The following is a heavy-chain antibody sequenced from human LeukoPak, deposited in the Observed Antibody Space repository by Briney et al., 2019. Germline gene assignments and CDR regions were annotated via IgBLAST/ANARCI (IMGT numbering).Heavy chain of an antibody. CDR2: INPNSGGT. D-gene: IGHD3-22*01. Sequence: ASVKVSCKASGYTFTSYYMHWVRQAPGQGLEWMGWINPNSGGTNYAQKLQGRVTMTTDTSTSTAYMELRSLRSDDTAVYYCAREGELDYYDSSGYRFFDYWGQGTLVTVSS. V-gene: IGHV1-2*02. CDR1: GYTFTSYY. CDR3: AREGELDYYDSSGYRFFDY. J-gene: IGHJ4*02.